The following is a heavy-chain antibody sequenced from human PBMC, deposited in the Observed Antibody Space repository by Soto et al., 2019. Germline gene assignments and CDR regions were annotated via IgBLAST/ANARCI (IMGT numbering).Heavy chain of an antibody. V-gene: IGHV3-11*01. CDR2: ISSSGRTI. D-gene: IGHD5-18*01. CDR3: ARERYSYGPYYFDY. CDR1: GFTLSDYY. Sequence: GGSLRLSCAASGFTLSDYYMSWIRQAPGKGLEWLSSISSSGRTISYADSVRGRLTISRDNTKNLLYLQVNSLRAEDTALYYCARERYSYGPYYFDYWGQGARVTVSS. J-gene: IGHJ4*02.